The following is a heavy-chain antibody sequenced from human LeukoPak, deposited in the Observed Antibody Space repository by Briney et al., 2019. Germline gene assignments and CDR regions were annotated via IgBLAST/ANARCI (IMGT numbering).Heavy chain of an antibody. CDR3: ARAMTTDLIDY. CDR1: GGSMSSGGYY. Sequence: SQTLSLTCTVSGGSMSSGGYYWSSIRQHPGKGLEWIGYIYYSGSTYYNPSLKSRVTISVDTSKNQFSLKLSSVTAADTAVYYCARAMTTDLIDYWGQGTLVTVSS. CDR2: IYYSGST. V-gene: IGHV4-31*03. D-gene: IGHD4-17*01. J-gene: IGHJ4*02.